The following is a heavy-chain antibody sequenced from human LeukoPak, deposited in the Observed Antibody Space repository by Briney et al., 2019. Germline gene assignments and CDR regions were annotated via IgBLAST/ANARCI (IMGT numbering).Heavy chain of an antibody. J-gene: IGHJ4*02. CDR2: INPNSGGT. Sequence: ASVKVSCKASGYTFTGYYMHWVRQAPGQGLEWMGWINPNSGGTNYAQKFQGWVTMTRDTSISTAYMELSRLRSDDTAVYYCARGAGTMITFGGVIAPDYWGQGTLVTVSS. CDR3: ARGAGTMITFGGVIAPDY. CDR1: GYTFTGYY. D-gene: IGHD3-16*02. V-gene: IGHV1-2*04.